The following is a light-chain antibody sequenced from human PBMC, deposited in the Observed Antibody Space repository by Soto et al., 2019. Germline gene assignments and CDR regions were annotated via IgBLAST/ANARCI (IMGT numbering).Light chain of an antibody. Sequence: DIQMTQSPSSVSASVCDTVTITCRASQDINVYLNWYQQKPGEVPKLLIYSASSLHSGVPSRFTGSGSETDFTLTISSLQPEDVATYFCQQSYRTPITFGQGTRLEIK. CDR3: QQSYRTPIT. J-gene: IGKJ5*01. CDR1: QDINVY. V-gene: IGKV1-39*01. CDR2: SAS.